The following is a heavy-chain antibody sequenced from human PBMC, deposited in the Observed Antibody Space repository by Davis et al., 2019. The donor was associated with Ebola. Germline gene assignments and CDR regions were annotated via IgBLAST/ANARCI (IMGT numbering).Heavy chain of an antibody. Sequence: AASVKVSCKASGGTFSSYAISWVRQAPGQGLEWMGGIIPIFGTASYAQKFQGRVTMTRDTSTSTVYMELSSLRSEDTAVYYCARAATYYDFWSGSNGMDVWGQGTMVTVSS. CDR3: ARAATYYDFWSGSNGMDV. J-gene: IGHJ6*02. D-gene: IGHD3-3*01. V-gene: IGHV1-69*05. CDR1: GGTFSSYA. CDR2: IIPIFGTA.